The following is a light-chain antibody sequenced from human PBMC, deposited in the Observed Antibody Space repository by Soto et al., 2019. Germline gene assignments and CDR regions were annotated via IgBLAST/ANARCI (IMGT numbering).Light chain of an antibody. CDR1: QSISNY. V-gene: IGKV1-39*01. CDR3: QQSYSTPRT. CDR2: AAS. Sequence: DIQMTQSPSSLSASVGDRVTITCRASQSISNYLNWYQQKPGKAPKLLISAASTLQSGVPSRFSGGGSGTDFPLTFSSLQPEDFATYYCQQSYSTPRTFGQGTKVEVK. J-gene: IGKJ1*01.